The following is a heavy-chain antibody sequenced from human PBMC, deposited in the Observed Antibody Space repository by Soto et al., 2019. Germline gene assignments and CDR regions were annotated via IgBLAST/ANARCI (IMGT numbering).Heavy chain of an antibody. J-gene: IGHJ5*02. CDR1: GYTFTSYA. Sequence: QVQLVQSGAEVKKPGASVKVSCKASGYTFTSYAMHWVRQAPGQRLEWMGWINAGNGNTKYSQKFQGRVTITRDTSAGTAYMELSSLRSEDTAVYFCARGVAGPLHGFDPWGQGTLVTVSS. CDR2: INAGNGNT. D-gene: IGHD6-19*01. CDR3: ARGVAGPLHGFDP. V-gene: IGHV1-3*01.